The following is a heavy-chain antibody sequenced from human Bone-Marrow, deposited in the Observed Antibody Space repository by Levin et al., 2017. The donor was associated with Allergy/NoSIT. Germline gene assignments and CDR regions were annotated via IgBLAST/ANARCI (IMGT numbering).Heavy chain of an antibody. V-gene: IGHV3-30*18. CDR1: GFNFRNYG. D-gene: IGHD2-15*01. J-gene: IGHJ4*02. Sequence: AGGSLRLSCATSGFNFRNYGMHWVRQSPGKGLEWVAAISYDVNKIYYANSVKGRFAISRDNSNNTLYLQMNSLRPEDTAVYFCAKDPGTPSFFDHWGQGILVTVSS. CDR3: AKDPGTPSFFDH. CDR2: ISYDVNKI.